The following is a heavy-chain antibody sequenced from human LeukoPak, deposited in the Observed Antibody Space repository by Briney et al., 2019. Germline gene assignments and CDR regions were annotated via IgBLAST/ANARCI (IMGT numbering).Heavy chain of an antibody. CDR3: RVATTNPDY. CDR2: TENKAQRFTT. D-gene: IGHD5-12*01. J-gene: IGHJ4*02. CDR1: GFTFSDHH. V-gene: IGHV3-72*01. Sequence: GGSLRLSCAASGFTFSDHHMDWVRQAPGKGLEWVDRTENKAQRFTTQYAASVQCRFTISRDGSKNSMSLQMSSLKSEDTAVYYCRVATTNPDYWGQGTLVTVSS.